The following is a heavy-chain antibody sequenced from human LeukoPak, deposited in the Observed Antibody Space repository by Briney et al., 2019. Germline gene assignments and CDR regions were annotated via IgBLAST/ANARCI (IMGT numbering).Heavy chain of an antibody. D-gene: IGHD6-19*01. CDR3: ARLYTSGWHVDY. CDR1: GGSIYSSSYY. V-gene: IGHV4-39*01. Sequence: SETLSLTCTVSGGSIYSSSYYWGWIRQPPGKGLEWIGSIYYSGSTYYNPSLKSRVTISGDTSKNQFSLELSSVTAADAAVYYCARLYTSGWHVDYWGKGTLVTVSS. CDR2: IYYSGST. J-gene: IGHJ4*02.